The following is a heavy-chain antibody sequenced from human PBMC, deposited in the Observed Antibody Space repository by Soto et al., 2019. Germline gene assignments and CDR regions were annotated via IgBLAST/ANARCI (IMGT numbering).Heavy chain of an antibody. CDR3: ARDRGTTQLWLNAFDV. D-gene: IGHD5-18*01. V-gene: IGHV4-4*02. CDR2: IYHGGST. J-gene: IGHJ3*01. CDR1: GGHISSSHW. Sequence: QMQLQESGPGLVRPSGTLSLTCAVSGGHISSSHWWSWVRQPPGKGLEWIGEIYHGGSTNYNPSFKRRVTISFDKSKNQFSLKLTSVTAADTAMYFCARDRGTTQLWLNAFDVWGRGTMVTVSS.